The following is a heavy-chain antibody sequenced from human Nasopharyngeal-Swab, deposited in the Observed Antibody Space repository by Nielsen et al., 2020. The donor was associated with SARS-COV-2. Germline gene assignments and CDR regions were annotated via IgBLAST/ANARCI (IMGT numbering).Heavy chain of an antibody. V-gene: IGHV2-70*01. J-gene: IGHJ6*02. CDR3: ARIRFPFNGYYTPWYYYGMDI. CDR2: IDWDDDK. Sequence: WIRQPPGKALEWLALIDWDDDKYYSTSLKTRLTISKDTSKNQVVLTMTNMDPVDTATYYCARIRFPFNGYYTPWYYYGMDIWGQGTTVTVSS. D-gene: IGHD5-18*01.